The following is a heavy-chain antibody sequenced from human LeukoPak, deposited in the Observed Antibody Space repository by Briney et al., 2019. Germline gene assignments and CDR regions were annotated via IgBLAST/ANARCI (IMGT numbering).Heavy chain of an antibody. CDR1: GGSISSYY. Sequence: KPSETLSLTCTVSGGSISSYYCSWIRQPAGKGLEWIGRIYTSGSTNYNPSLKSRVTMSVDTSKNQFSLKLSSVTAADTAVYYCARVYYYDSSGYLDACDIWGQGTMVTVSS. CDR3: ARVYYYDSSGYLDACDI. CDR2: IYTSGST. V-gene: IGHV4-4*07. D-gene: IGHD3-22*01. J-gene: IGHJ3*02.